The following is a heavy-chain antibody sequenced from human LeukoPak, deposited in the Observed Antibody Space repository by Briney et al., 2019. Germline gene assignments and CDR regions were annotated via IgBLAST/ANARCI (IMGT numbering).Heavy chain of an antibody. CDR1: GGSISSYY. CDR2: ISYSGST. J-gene: IGHJ5*02. CDR3: TKGYGNVVGWFDP. D-gene: IGHD2-15*01. Sequence: PSETLSLTCTVSGGSISSYYWTWVRQPPGKGLEWIGYISYSGSTNYNPSLRSRVTLSVDTFKNQISLKLRFVTAADTAVYYCTKGYGNVVGWFDPWGQGTLVTVSS. V-gene: IGHV4-59*01.